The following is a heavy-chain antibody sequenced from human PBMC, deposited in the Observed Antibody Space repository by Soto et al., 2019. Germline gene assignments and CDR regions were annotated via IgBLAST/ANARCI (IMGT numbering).Heavy chain of an antibody. CDR3: ARENSSGGRFDY. CDR1: GDSISSYY. Sequence: PSETLSLTCIVSGDSISSYYWSWIRQPPGKGLEWIGYIYYSGSNHYNPSLKSRLTMSVDTSKSQVSLKLTSVTAADTAVYYCARENSSGGRFDYWGQGTLVTAPQ. CDR2: IYYSGSN. V-gene: IGHV4-59*01. D-gene: IGHD6-25*01. J-gene: IGHJ4*02.